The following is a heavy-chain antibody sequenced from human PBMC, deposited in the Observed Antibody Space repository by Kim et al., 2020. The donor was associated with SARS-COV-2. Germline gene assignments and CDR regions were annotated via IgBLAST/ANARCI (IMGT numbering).Heavy chain of an antibody. CDR1: GFTFSSYW. J-gene: IGHJ4*02. CDR3: ARVAAAGFDY. CDR2: IKHDGSET. D-gene: IGHD6-13*01. V-gene: IGHV3-7*01. Sequence: GGSLRLSCAASGFTFSSYWMSWVRQAPGKGLEWVANIKHDGSETYYVDSVKGRFTISRDNAKNSLFLQMNSLRAEDTGVYYCARVAAAGFDYWGQGILVTVSS.